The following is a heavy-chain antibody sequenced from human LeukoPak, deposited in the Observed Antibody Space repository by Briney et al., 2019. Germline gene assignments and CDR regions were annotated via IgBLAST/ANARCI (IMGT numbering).Heavy chain of an antibody. CDR3: AREGYDFWSGYYPDY. D-gene: IGHD3-3*01. CDR1: GYTFTGYY. V-gene: IGHV1-2*02. CDR2: INPNSGGT. J-gene: IGHJ4*02. Sequence: ASVKVSCKASGYTFTGYYMHWVRQATGQGREWMGWINPNSGGTNYAQKFQGRVTMTRDTSISTAYMELSRLRSDDTAVYYCAREGYDFWSGYYPDYWGQGTLVTVSS.